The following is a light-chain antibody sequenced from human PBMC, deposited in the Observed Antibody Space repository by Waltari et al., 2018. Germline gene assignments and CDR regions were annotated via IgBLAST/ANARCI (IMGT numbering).Light chain of an antibody. Sequence: EIVLTQSPAPLFLFAGAGATLSCRASESVSRYLGWYQQNPDQAPRLLIYDTSIRATGVPARFIGSGYGTDFTLTISSLEPEDFALYFCQQRSLWPLTFGGGTKVEI. CDR1: ESVSRY. CDR2: DTS. CDR3: QQRSLWPLT. J-gene: IGKJ4*01. V-gene: IGKV3-11*01.